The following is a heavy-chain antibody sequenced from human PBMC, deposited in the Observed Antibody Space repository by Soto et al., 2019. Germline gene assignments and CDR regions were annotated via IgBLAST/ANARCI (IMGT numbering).Heavy chain of an antibody. CDR3: AKAASGGRDYFDY. Sequence: PGGSLRLSCTASGFTFRTHAMTWFRQAPGRGLEWVSAISGSAGTFYATSVKGRFTISRDNSRRTVYLQMHSLRAEDSAIYYCAKAASGGRDYFDYWGEGILVTSPQ. CDR1: GFTFRTHA. V-gene: IGHV3-23*01. CDR2: ISGSAGT. D-gene: IGHD2-15*01. J-gene: IGHJ4*02.